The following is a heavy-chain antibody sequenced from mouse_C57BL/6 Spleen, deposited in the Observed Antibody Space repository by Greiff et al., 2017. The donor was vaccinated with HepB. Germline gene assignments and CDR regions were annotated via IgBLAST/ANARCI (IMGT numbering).Heavy chain of an antibody. J-gene: IGHJ2*01. CDR1: GYAFSSSW. CDR2: IYPGDGDT. V-gene: IGHV1-82*01. D-gene: IGHD1-1*01. Sequence: QVQLQQSGPELVKPGASVKISCKASGYAFSSSWMNWVKQRPGKGLEWIGRIYPGDGDTNYNGKFKGKATLTADKSSSTAYMQLSSLTSEDSAVYFCARETTVVAPYYFDYWGQGTTLTVSS. CDR3: ARETTVVAPYYFDY.